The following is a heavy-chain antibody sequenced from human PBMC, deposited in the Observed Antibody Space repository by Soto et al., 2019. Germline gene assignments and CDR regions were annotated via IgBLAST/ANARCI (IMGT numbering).Heavy chain of an antibody. CDR3: ARGLPSPNV. J-gene: IGHJ6*04. CDR2: IYYSGST. V-gene: IGHV4-39*01. CDR1: GGSISSSSYY. Sequence: PSETLCLTCTVSGGSISSSSYYWGWIRQPPGKGLEWIGSIYYSGSTYYNPSLKSRVTISVDTSKNQFSLKLSSVTAADTAVYYCARGLPSPNVWGKGTTVTVSS.